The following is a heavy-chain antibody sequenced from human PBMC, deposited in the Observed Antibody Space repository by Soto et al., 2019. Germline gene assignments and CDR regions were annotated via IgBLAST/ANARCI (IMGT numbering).Heavy chain of an antibody. CDR3: ASQAYGGSRNWFDP. D-gene: IGHD5-12*01. V-gene: IGHV1-24*01. Sequence: GASVKVSCKVSGYTLTELSMHWVRQAPGKGLEWMGGFDPEDGETIYAQKFQGRVTMTEDTSTDTAYMELSSLRSEDTAVYYCASQAYGGSRNWFDPWGQGTLVTVSS. CDR2: FDPEDGET. CDR1: GYTLTELS. J-gene: IGHJ5*02.